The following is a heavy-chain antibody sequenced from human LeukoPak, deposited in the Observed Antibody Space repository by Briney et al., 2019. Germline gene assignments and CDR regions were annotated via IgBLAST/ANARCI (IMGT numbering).Heavy chain of an antibody. Sequence: GGSLRLSCAASGFTFSSYAMHWVRQAPGKGLEWVAAISYDVSNQYYADSVKGRFTISRDNSENTLYLQMNSLRAEDTAVYYCASRGSYCSSSSCQNQFYYGMDVWGQGTTVTVSS. CDR3: ASRGSYCSSSSCQNQFYYGMDV. V-gene: IGHV3-30-3*01. J-gene: IGHJ6*02. D-gene: IGHD2-2*01. CDR1: GFTFSSYA. CDR2: ISYDVSNQ.